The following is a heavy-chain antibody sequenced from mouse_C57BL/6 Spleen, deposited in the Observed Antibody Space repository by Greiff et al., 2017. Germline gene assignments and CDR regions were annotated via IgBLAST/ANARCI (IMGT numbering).Heavy chain of an antibody. CDR2: IDPEDGDT. V-gene: IGHV14-1*01. D-gene: IGHD1-1*01. Sequence: EVQLQQSGAELVRPGASVKLSCTASGFNIKDYYMHWVKQRPEQGLEWIGRIDPEDGDTEYAPKFQGKATMTADTSSNTAYLQLSSLTSEDTAVYYCTTFYGSRSWYFDVWGTGTTVTVSS. J-gene: IGHJ1*03. CDR3: TTFYGSRSWYFDV. CDR1: GFNIKDYY.